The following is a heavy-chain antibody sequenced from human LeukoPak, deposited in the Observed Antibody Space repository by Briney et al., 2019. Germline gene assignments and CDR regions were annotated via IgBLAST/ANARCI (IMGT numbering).Heavy chain of an antibody. D-gene: IGHD5-24*01. CDR2: IFSNGDT. J-gene: IGHJ4*02. CDR1: EFTVSRNY. V-gene: IGHV3-53*01. Sequence: GGSLRLSCTASEFTVSRNYMLWVRQAPGKGLEWVSLIFSNGDTHYADSVKGRFTISRDTSKNTVSLQMNSLRVEDTAVYYCTRDQMNYWGQGTLVTASS. CDR3: TRDQMNY.